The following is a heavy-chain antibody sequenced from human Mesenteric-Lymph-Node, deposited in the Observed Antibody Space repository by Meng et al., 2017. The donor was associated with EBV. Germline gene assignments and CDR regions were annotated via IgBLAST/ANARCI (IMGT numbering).Heavy chain of an antibody. CDR1: GGSFRGYY. Sequence: QLRAGCSALFKPSETLSLTVVVHGGSFRGYYWSWNRPPPGKGREWIGEINHSGRTNYNPSLKSRVTISVDTSKTQFSLKLSSVTAADTAVYYCARFGAILRGFDYWGQGTLVTVSS. D-gene: IGHD3-10*01. CDR2: INHSGRT. V-gene: IGHV4-34*01. J-gene: IGHJ4*02. CDR3: ARFGAILRGFDY.